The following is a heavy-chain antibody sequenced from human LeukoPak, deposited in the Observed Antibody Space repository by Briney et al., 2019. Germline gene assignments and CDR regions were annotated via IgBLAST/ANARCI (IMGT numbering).Heavy chain of an antibody. Sequence: GGSLRLSCAASGFTFSSYSMNWVRQAPGKGLEWVSSISSSSSYIYYADSVKDRFTISRDNAKNSLYLQMNSLRAEDTAVYYCASSGNRGVFDYWGQGTLVTVSS. CDR1: GFTFSSYS. CDR2: ISSSSSYI. CDR3: ASSGNRGVFDY. D-gene: IGHD1-14*01. V-gene: IGHV3-21*01. J-gene: IGHJ4*02.